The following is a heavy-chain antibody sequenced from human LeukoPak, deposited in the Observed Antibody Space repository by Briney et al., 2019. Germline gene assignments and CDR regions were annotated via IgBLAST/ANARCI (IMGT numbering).Heavy chain of an antibody. CDR3: ARLYCSSTSCYVGGYFDY. D-gene: IGHD2-2*01. V-gene: IGHV4-61*01. CDR1: GGSVSSGSYY. J-gene: IGHJ4*02. CDR2: IYYSGST. Sequence: SETLSLTCTVSGGSVSSGSYYWSWIRQPPGKGLEWIGYIYYSGSTNYNPSPKSRVTISVDTSKNQFSLKLSSVTAADTAVYYCARLYCSSTSCYVGGYFDYWGQGTLVTVSS.